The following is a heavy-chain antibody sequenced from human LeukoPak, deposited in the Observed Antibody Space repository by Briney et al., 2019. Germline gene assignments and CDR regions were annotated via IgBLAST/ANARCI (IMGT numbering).Heavy chain of an antibody. D-gene: IGHD2-2*01. J-gene: IGHJ4*02. CDR3: ARASRDIVVVPAASNRRYFDC. V-gene: IGHV4-34*01. CDR1: GGSFSGYY. CDR2: INHRGST. Sequence: SETLSLTCAVYGGSFSGYYWSWIRQPPGKGLECIGEINHRGSTNYNPSLKSRVTISVDASKNQFSLKLSSVTAADTAVYYCARASRDIVVVPAASNRRYFDCWGQGTLVTVSS.